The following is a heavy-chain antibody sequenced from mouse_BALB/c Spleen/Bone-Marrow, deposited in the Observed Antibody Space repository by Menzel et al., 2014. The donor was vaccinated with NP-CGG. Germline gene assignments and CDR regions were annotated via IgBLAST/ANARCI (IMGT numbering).Heavy chain of an antibody. CDR1: GFTFSSYG. V-gene: IGHV5-9-2*01. J-gene: IGHJ3*01. D-gene: IGHD2-4*01. CDR2: ISGGGSYT. Sequence: DVKLVESGGNLVKSGGSLKLSCAASGFTFSSYGMSWVRQTPEKRLGWVATISGGGSYTFYPDSVKGRFTIPRDNAKNNLYLQLSSLRSEDTALYYCARHAYYDQTEVSFVYWGQGTLVTVSA. CDR3: ARHAYYDQTEVSFVY.